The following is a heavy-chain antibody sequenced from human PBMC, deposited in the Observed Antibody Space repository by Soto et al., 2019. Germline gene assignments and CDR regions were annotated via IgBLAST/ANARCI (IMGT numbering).Heavy chain of an antibody. CDR1: GGSISSGGYY. V-gene: IGHV4-31*03. J-gene: IGHJ3*02. CDR3: ARGIRVAATQFDAFDI. CDR2: IYYSGST. D-gene: IGHD2-15*01. Sequence: SETLSLTCTVSGGSISSGGYYWSWIRQHPGKGLEWIGYIYYSGSTYYNPSLKSRVTISVDTSKNQFSLKLSSVTAADTAVYYCARGIRVAATQFDAFDIWGQGTMVTVSS.